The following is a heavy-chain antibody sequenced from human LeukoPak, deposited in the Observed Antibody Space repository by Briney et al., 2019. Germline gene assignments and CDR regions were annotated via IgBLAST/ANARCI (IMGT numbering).Heavy chain of an antibody. CDR2: IKSKTDGGTT. J-gene: IGHJ3*02. D-gene: IGHD3-22*01. CDR1: GFTFSNAW. CDR3: TTDPGRRQYYYDSSRGRAYVDI. V-gene: IGHV3-15*01. Sequence: GGSLRLSCAASGFTFSNAWMSWVRQAPGKGLEWVGRIKSKTDGGTTDYAAPVKGRFTISRDDSKNTLYLQMNSLKTEDTAVYYCTTDPGRRQYYYDSSRGRAYVDIWGQGTMVTVSS.